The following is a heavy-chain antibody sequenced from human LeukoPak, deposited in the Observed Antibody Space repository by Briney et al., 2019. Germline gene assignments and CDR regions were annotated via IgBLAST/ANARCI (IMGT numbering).Heavy chain of an antibody. V-gene: IGHV3-66*02. CDR2: IYSGGST. Sequence: GGSLRLSCAASGFTVSSNYMSWVRQAPGKGLEWVSVIYSGGSTYYADFVKGRFTISRDNSKNTLYLQMNSLRAEDTAVYYCARGVQWELLDYWGQGTLVTVSS. CDR3: ARGVQWELLDY. D-gene: IGHD1-26*01. CDR1: GFTVSSNY. J-gene: IGHJ4*02.